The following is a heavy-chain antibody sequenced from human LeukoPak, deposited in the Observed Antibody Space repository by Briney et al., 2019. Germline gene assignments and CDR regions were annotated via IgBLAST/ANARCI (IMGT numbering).Heavy chain of an antibody. J-gene: IGHJ4*02. CDR2: ISGSGDST. CDR3: AKTRPLDSSSWSHGDY. Sequence: GGSLRLSCAASGFTFSSYAMSWVRQAPGKGLEWVSAISGSGDSTYYGDSVKGRFTISRDNSKNTLYLQMNSLRAEDTAIYYCAKTRPLDSSSWSHGDYWGQGTLVTVSS. CDR1: GFTFSSYA. V-gene: IGHV3-23*01. D-gene: IGHD6-13*01.